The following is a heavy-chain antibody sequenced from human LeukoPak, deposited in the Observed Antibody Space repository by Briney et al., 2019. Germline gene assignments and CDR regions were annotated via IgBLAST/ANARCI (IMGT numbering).Heavy chain of an antibody. CDR1: GGSISSSNW. Sequence: SETLSLTCAVSGGSISSSNWWSWVRQPPGKGLEWIGEIYHSGSTNYNPSLKSRVTISVDTSKNQFSLKLSSVTAADTAVYYCARARSPYYYYYGMDVWGQGTTVTVSS. J-gene: IGHJ6*02. D-gene: IGHD2-15*01. CDR2: IYHSGST. CDR3: ARARSPYYYYYGMDV. V-gene: IGHV4-4*02.